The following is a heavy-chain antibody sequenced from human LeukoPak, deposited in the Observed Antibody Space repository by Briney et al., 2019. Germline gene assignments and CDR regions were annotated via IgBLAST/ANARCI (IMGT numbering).Heavy chain of an antibody. CDR3: AKDRTVGASYWYFDL. J-gene: IGHJ2*01. D-gene: IGHD1-26*01. CDR1: RFTFTSYV. CDR2: ISGSGHKS. V-gene: IGHV3-23*01. Sequence: GGSLRLSCVASRFTFTSYVMAWVRQAPGKGLECVSAISGSGHKSYYADSVKGRFTISRDSSRNTLFLHMNTLRAEDTAIYYCAKDRTVGASYWYFDLWGRGTLVTVSS.